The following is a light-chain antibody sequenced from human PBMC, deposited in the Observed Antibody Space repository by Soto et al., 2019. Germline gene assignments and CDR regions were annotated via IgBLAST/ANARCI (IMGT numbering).Light chain of an antibody. J-gene: IGLJ1*01. V-gene: IGLV2-14*01. CDR1: SSDVGAYNS. CDR2: EVS. Sequence: QSVLTQPASVSGSPGQSITISCTGTSSDVGAYNSVSWYQQHPGKAPKLMIYEVSNRPSGVSNRFSGSKSGNTASLTISGLQAEYEAHYYCNSHTSSNPYVFGSGTKVT. CDR3: NSHTSSNPYV.